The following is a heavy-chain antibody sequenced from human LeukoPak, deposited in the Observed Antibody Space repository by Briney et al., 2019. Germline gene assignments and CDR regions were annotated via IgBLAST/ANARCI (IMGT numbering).Heavy chain of an antibody. Sequence: SETLSLTCTVSGGSISSGNYYWSWIRQPAGKGLEWIGRIYISGSTNYNPSLESRVTISIDTSKNQFSLKLSSVTAADTAMYYCARDRGQLWLLNYFDYWGQGTLVTVSS. CDR2: IYISGST. D-gene: IGHD5-18*01. V-gene: IGHV4-61*02. J-gene: IGHJ4*02. CDR3: ARDRGQLWLLNYFDY. CDR1: GGSISSGNYY.